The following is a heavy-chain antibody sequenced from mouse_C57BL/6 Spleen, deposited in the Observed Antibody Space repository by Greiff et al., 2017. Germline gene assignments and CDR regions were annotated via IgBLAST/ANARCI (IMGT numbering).Heavy chain of an antibody. Sequence: QVQLQQPGAELVKPGASVKLSCKASGYTFTSYWMHWVKQRPGQGLEWIGMIHPSSGSTNYNEKFKSQATLTVDKSSSTAYMQLSSLTSEDSAVYYSARRERNYSNHFDYWGQGTTLTVSS. D-gene: IGHD2-5*01. CDR1: GYTFTSYW. J-gene: IGHJ2*01. CDR3: ARRERNYSNHFDY. V-gene: IGHV1-64*01. CDR2: IHPSSGST.